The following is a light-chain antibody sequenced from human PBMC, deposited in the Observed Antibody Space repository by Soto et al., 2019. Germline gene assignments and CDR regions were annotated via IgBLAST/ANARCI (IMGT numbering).Light chain of an antibody. J-gene: IGLJ2*01. CDR1: SGDIGSYNR. Sequence: QSALTQPASVSGSPGQSITISCTGTSGDIGSYNRVSWYQQHPGKAPKLIIYEVTDRPSGVSNRFSGSKSGNTASLTISGLQAEDEAEYYCQTWGTGFQFFGGGTKLTVL. CDR2: EVT. CDR3: QTWGTGFQF. V-gene: IGLV2-14*01.